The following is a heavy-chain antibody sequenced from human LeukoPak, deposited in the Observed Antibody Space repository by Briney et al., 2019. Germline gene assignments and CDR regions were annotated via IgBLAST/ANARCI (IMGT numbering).Heavy chain of an antibody. V-gene: IGHV5-51*01. CDR1: GYSFNTYW. CDR2: IYPGDSDT. Sequence: GESLKISCKGSGYSFNTYWIGWVRQMPGKGLEWMGIIYPGDSDTKYSPSFQGQVTISADKSISTAYLQWSSLKASDTAMYYCARSRPDYYYYYMDVWGKGTTVTVSS. J-gene: IGHJ6*03. CDR3: ARSRPDYYYYYMDV.